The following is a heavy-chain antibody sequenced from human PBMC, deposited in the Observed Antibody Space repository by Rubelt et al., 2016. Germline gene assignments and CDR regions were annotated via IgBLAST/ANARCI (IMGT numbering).Heavy chain of an antibody. D-gene: IGHD2-8*01. Sequence: EVQLVESGGGLVQPGGSLRLSCAASGFSFSSSWMTWVRQAPGKGLEWAANIKQDGSEKYYVDSGKGRFTISRDNAKNSLYLQMNSLRAEDTAGYYCARLLMAEGYWGQGTLVTVSS. CDR2: IKQDGSEK. J-gene: IGHJ4*02. V-gene: IGHV3-7*01. CDR3: ARLLMAEGY. CDR1: GFSFSSSW.